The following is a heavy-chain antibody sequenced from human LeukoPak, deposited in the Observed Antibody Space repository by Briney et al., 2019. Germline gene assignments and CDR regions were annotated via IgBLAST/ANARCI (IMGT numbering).Heavy chain of an antibody. Sequence: PGGALGLSCAASGFTFSSYGIHWVRQAPGKGLEWVAVVSSDGSIKYNADSVKGRFTISRDTSKNTVYLQMNSLGAEETAFYYCARGYSSSWLGYFDYWGQGTLVTVSS. J-gene: IGHJ4*02. CDR3: ARGYSSSWLGYFDY. CDR1: GFTFSSYG. V-gene: IGHV3-30*03. CDR2: VSSDGSIK. D-gene: IGHD6-13*01.